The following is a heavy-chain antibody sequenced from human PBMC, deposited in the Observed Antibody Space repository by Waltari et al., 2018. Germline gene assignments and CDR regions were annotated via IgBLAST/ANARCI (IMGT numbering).Heavy chain of an antibody. J-gene: IGHJ3*02. D-gene: IGHD5-12*01. Sequence: QVQLQQWGAGLLKPSETLSLTCAVYGGSFSGYYWSWIRQPPGKGLAWIGEINHSGSTNYNPSRKSRFTISVDTSKNQFSLKLSSVTAADTAVYYCARGPDIVATIKDDAFDIWGQGTMVTVSS. CDR3: ARGPDIVATIKDDAFDI. CDR2: INHSGST. V-gene: IGHV4-34*01. CDR1: GGSFSGYY.